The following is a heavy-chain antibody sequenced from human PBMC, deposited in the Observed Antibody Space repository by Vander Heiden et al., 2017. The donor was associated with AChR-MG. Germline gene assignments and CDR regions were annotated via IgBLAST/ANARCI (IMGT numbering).Heavy chain of an antibody. Sequence: QVQLVESGGGVVQPGTSLRLTCSASVFPFSSYGMHWVRQAPGKGLEWVAVIWYDGSNKYYADSVKGRFTISRDNSKNTLYLQMNSLRAEDTAVYYCARDGASVAVARSQGNWFDPWGQGTLVTVSS. D-gene: IGHD6-19*01. CDR1: VFPFSSYG. V-gene: IGHV3-33*01. CDR3: ARDGASVAVARSQGNWFDP. J-gene: IGHJ5*02. CDR2: IWYDGSNK.